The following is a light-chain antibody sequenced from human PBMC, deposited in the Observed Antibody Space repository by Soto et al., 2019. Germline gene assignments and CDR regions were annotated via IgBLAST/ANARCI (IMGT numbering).Light chain of an antibody. CDR2: AAS. Sequence: EIVLTQSPGTLSLSPGERATLYCRASQSVSSGYLAWYQQKPGQAPRLLIYAASSRAAGIPDRFSGSGSGTDFTLTISRLEPEDFAVYYCQQYSGPPHTFGQGTKVDIK. CDR3: QQYSGPPHT. J-gene: IGKJ1*01. CDR1: QSVSSGY. V-gene: IGKV3-20*01.